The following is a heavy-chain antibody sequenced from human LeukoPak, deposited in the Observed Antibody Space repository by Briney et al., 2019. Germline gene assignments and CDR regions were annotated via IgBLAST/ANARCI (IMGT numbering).Heavy chain of an antibody. D-gene: IGHD6-19*01. V-gene: IGHV1-18*01. J-gene: IGHJ4*02. CDR1: GYTFTSYG. Sequence: ASVKVSCKASGYTFTSYGISWVRQAPGQGLEWMGWISAYNGNTNYAQKLQGRVTMTTDTSTSTAYMELRSLRSDDTAVYYCASVRYSSGWYTGNIDYWGQGTLVTVSS. CDR2: ISAYNGNT. CDR3: ASVRYSSGWYTGNIDY.